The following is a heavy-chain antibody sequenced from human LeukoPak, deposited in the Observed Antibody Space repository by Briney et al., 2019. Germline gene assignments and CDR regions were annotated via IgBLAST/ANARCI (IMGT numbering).Heavy chain of an antibody. Sequence: GASVKVSCKASGGTFSSYAMHWVRQAPGKGLEWVAVISYDGSNKYYADSVKGRFTISRDNSKNTLFLQMNSLRGEDTAVYYCARDRTRDGYNQGRVFDYWGQGTLVTVSS. V-gene: IGHV3-30-3*01. D-gene: IGHD5-24*01. J-gene: IGHJ4*02. CDR1: GGTFSSYA. CDR2: ISYDGSNK. CDR3: ARDRTRDGYNQGRVFDY.